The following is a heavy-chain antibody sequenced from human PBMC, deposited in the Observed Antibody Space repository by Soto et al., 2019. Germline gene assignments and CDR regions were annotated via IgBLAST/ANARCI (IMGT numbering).Heavy chain of an antibody. J-gene: IGHJ4*02. CDR2: FYYSGGT. CDR3: SRGAPGYYGDAAWDPYFFDY. V-gene: IGHV4-31*03. D-gene: IGHD4-17*01. CDR1: GDSSSSGGHY. Sequence: QVQLQESGPGLVKPSQTLYLTCTVSGDSSSSGGHYWSWVRQHPGKGLEWIGHFYYSGGTYYNRSLKRRVSISRDISKHHSALKLNAVTAADTAVHYWSRGAPGYYGDAAWDPYFFDYWGQGTLVTVS.